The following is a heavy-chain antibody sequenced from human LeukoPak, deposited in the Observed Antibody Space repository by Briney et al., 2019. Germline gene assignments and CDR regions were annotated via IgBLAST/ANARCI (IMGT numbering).Heavy chain of an antibody. V-gene: IGHV3-7*01. CDR1: GFTFSNFW. CDR2: IHPEGNEK. D-gene: IGHD3-10*01. Sequence: PGGSLRLSCAVSGFTFSNFWMSWVRQAPGRGLEWVANIHPEGNEKYHVESVKGRFTISRDNTKNLLFLQMNGLRVEDSAVYYCASGDDFSGDHWGQGTLVTVSS. CDR3: ASGDDFSGDH. J-gene: IGHJ4*02.